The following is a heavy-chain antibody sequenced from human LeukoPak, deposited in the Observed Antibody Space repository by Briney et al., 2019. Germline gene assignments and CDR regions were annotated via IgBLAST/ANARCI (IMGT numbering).Heavy chain of an antibody. J-gene: IGHJ4*02. V-gene: IGHV3-74*01. D-gene: IGHD3-10*01. CDR2: INSDGSST. CDR3: ASGGGYSRPPAEF. Sequence: QTWGALRPLWSASWLGFNRDWKHLVRQAPGKGLVWGSCINSDGSSTRHADSVKGRFTISRDNVKNMLYLQMNSLTAGDTAVYYCASGGGYSRPPAEFWGQGSLVTVSS. CDR1: WLGFNRDW.